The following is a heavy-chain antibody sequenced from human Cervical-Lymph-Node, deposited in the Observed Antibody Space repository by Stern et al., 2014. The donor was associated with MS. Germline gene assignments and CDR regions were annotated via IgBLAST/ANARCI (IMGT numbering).Heavy chain of an antibody. D-gene: IGHD3-22*01. CDR3: ARSQYYYDSSGYSPAEYFQH. V-gene: IGHV4-61*02. J-gene: IGHJ1*01. Sequence: QVQLQESGPGLVKPSQTLSLTCTVSGGSISSGSYYWSWIRQPAGKGLEWIGRIYTSGSTNYNPSLQSRVTISVDTSKTQFSLKLSSVTAADTAVYYCARSQYYYDSSGYSPAEYFQHWGQGTLVTVSS. CDR1: GGSISSGSYY. CDR2: IYTSGST.